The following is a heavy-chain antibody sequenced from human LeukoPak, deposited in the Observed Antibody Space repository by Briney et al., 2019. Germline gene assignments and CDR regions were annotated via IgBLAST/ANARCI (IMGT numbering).Heavy chain of an antibody. CDR3: ARGKRGYSSSWYDY. D-gene: IGHD6-13*01. Sequence: SETLSLTCAVSGGSFSGYYWDWIRQSPGKGLEWIGEINHSGSTNYNPSLKSRVTISVDTSKNQFSLKLSSVTAADTAVYYCARGKRGYSSSWYDYWGQGTLVTVSS. J-gene: IGHJ4*02. CDR2: INHSGST. V-gene: IGHV4-34*01. CDR1: GGSFSGYY.